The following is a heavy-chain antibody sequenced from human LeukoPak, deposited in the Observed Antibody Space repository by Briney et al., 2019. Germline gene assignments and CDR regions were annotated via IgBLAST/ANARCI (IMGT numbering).Heavy chain of an antibody. CDR1: GFTFSSYG. D-gene: IGHD6-19*01. CDR3: AKGVAVTNTYFQH. J-gene: IGHJ1*01. V-gene: IGHV3-30*02. Sequence: GGSLRLSCAASGFTFSSYGMHWVRQAPGKGLEWVAVIWYDGSNKYYADSVKGRFTISRDNSNNTLYLQMNSLRAEDTAVYYCAKGVAVTNTYFQHWGQGTLVTVSS. CDR2: IWYDGSNK.